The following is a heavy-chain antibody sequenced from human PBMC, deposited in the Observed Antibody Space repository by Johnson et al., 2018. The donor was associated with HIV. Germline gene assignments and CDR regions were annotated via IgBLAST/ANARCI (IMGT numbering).Heavy chain of an antibody. CDR1: GFTFSSYG. CDR3: ARDRLGYSSSWGGVDAFDI. V-gene: IGHV3-30*03. J-gene: IGHJ3*02. CDR2: ISYDGSNK. D-gene: IGHD6-13*01. Sequence: QVQLVESGGGVVQPGRSLRLSCAASGFTFSSYGMHWVRQAPGKGLEWVAVISYDGSNKYYADSVKGRFTISRDNSKNTLYLQMNSLRAEDTAVYYCARDRLGYSSSWGGVDAFDIWGQGTMVTVSS.